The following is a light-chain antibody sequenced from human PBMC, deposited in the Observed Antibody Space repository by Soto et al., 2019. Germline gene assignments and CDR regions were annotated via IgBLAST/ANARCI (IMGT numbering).Light chain of an antibody. CDR3: LQYGSSPQT. CDR2: GAS. V-gene: IGKV3-20*01. CDR1: QSVSSIY. J-gene: IGKJ1*01. Sequence: EIVLTQTPGTLSLSPGERATLSCRASQSVSSIYFAWYQRTPGQAPRLLIYGASSRATGIPDWFSGSGSGTDFTLTISRLEPEDFAVYYCLQYGSSPQTFGQGTKVEIK.